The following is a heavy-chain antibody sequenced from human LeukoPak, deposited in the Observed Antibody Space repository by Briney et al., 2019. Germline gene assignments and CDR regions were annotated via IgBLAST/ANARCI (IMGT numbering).Heavy chain of an antibody. D-gene: IGHD6-13*01. CDR2: ISGSGGST. Sequence: GGSLRLSCAASGFTFSSYAMSWVRQAPGKGLEWVSAISGSGGSTYYADSVKGRFTISRDNSKNTLYLQMNSLRAEDTAVYYCARDLYGIAAAGILFQHWGQGTLVTVSS. CDR1: GFTFSSYA. CDR3: ARDLYGIAAAGILFQH. V-gene: IGHV3-23*01. J-gene: IGHJ1*01.